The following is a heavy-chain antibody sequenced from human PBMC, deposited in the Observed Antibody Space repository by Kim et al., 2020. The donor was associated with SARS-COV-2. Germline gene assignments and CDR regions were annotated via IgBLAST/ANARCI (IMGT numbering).Heavy chain of an antibody. CDR3: AKDNYYDSSALDGFDP. Sequence: GGSLRLSCAASGFTFSSYAMSWVRQAPGKGLEWVSAISGSGGSTYYADSVKGRFTISRDNSKNTLYLQMNSLRAEDTAVYYCAKDNYYDSSALDGFDPWGQGTLVTVSS. CDR2: ISGSGGST. CDR1: GFTFSSYA. J-gene: IGHJ5*02. D-gene: IGHD3-22*01. V-gene: IGHV3-23*01.